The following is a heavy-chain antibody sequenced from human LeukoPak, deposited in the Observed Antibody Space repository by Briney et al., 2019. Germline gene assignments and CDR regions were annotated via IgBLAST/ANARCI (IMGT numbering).Heavy chain of an antibody. CDR2: VSGSGSTT. Sequence: TGGTLRLSCAASGFTFNTYGMNWVRQAPGKGLEWVSAVSGSGSTTYYARSVKGRFTISRDNSKNTLYLQMNSLRADDTAVYYCVKDHGWLLYSWGQGTLVTVSS. J-gene: IGHJ4*02. CDR1: GFTFNTYG. CDR3: VKDHGWLLYS. D-gene: IGHD3-9*01. V-gene: IGHV3-23*01.